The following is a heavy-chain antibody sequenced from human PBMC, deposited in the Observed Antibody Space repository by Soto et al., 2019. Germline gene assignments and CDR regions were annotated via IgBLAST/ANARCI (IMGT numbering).Heavy chain of an antibody. CDR2: LSNDGNYK. CDR1: GFTLNNYV. Sequence: QVQLVESGGGVVQPGRSLRLSCAASGFTLNNYVMHWVRQAPGKGLEWVAVLSNDGNYKNYADSVKGRLTISRDNSKNSQYRQIDSMRAVETEVYYCVRERGNSEWSGWIDPWGQGSLVTVSS. J-gene: IGHJ5*02. CDR3: VRERGNSEWSGWIDP. V-gene: IGHV3-30*03. D-gene: IGHD3-3*01.